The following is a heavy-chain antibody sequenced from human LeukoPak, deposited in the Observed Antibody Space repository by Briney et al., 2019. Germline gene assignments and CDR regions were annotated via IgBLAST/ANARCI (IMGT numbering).Heavy chain of an antibody. D-gene: IGHD1-26*01. V-gene: IGHV1-69*13. CDR1: GGTFSSYA. J-gene: IGHJ3*02. CDR2: IIPIFGTA. Sequence: ASVKVSSKASGGTFSSYAISWVRQAPGQGLEWMGGIIPIFGTANYAQKFQGRVTITADESTSTAYMELSSLRSEDTAVYYCAREVGAYHDAFDIWGQGTMVTVSS. CDR3: AREVGAYHDAFDI.